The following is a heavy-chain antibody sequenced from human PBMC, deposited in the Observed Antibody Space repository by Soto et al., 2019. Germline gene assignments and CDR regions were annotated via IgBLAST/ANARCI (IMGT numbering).Heavy chain of an antibody. CDR2: INHSGST. D-gene: IGHD4-17*01. CDR3: ARGADFTVPSIQD. Sequence: SETLSLTCAVYGGSFSGYYWSWIRQPPGKGLEWIGEINHSGSTNYNPSLKSRVTISVDTSKNQFSLKLSSVTAADTAVYYCARGADFTVPSIQDWGQGTLVTVSS. V-gene: IGHV4-34*01. J-gene: IGHJ4*02. CDR1: GGSFSGYY.